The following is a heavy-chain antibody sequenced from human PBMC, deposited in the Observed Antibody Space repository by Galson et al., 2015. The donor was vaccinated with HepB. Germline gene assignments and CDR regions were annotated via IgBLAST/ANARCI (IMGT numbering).Heavy chain of an antibody. CDR1: GGSFSGYY. V-gene: IGHV4-34*01. CDR3: ARENSGNYRGDHYQYMDV. J-gene: IGHJ6*03. D-gene: IGHD1-26*01. CDR2: IDHRGIT. Sequence: LSLTCAVYGGSFSGYYWIWIRQPPGRGLEWIGEIDHRGITSYNPSLKSRVTVSIDTSKNQLSLKLTSVTAADTAVYYCARENSGNYRGDHYQYMDVWGKGTTVTVSS.